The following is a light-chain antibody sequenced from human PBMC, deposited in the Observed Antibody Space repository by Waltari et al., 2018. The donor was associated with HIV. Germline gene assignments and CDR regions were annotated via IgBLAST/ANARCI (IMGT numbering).Light chain of an antibody. CDR3: CSCPRSGIRYV. J-gene: IGLJ1*01. CDR1: SSNVGSDDL. Sequence: QSALTQPASVSGSPGQSITISCTGTSSNVGSDDLVSWYQQHPGEAPKLIIYEVTQRPSGVSNRFSVSKSGNTASLTISGLQAEDEADYYCCSCPRSGIRYVFGTGTKVTVL. CDR2: EVT. V-gene: IGLV2-23*02.